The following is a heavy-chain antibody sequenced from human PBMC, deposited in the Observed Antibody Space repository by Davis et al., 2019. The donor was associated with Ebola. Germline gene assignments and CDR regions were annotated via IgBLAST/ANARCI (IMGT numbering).Heavy chain of an antibody. D-gene: IGHD6-13*01. V-gene: IGHV3-30*03. Sequence: GESLKISCAASGFIFSSYTMNWVRQAPGKGLEWVAVISYDGGVKYYADSVKGRFTISRDNSKNTLYLQMNSLRAEDTAVYYCARDRQQLAQAYGMDVWGKGTTVTVSS. CDR1: GFIFSSYT. CDR2: ISYDGGVK. CDR3: ARDRQQLAQAYGMDV. J-gene: IGHJ6*04.